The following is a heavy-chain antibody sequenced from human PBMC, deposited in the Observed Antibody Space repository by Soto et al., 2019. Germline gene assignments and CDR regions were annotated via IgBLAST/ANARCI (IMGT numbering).Heavy chain of an antibody. CDR3: ARDVCSGGSCYSNY. CDR2: ISSSTSYI. CDR1: GFTFSSYS. V-gene: IGHV3-21*01. Sequence: EVQLVESGGGLVKPGGSLRLSCAASGFTFSSYSMNWVRQAPGKGLAWVSSISSSTSYIYYADSVKGRFTISRDNAKNSLYLQMNSLRAEDTAVYYCARDVCSGGSCYSNYWGQGTLVTVSS. J-gene: IGHJ4*02. D-gene: IGHD2-15*01.